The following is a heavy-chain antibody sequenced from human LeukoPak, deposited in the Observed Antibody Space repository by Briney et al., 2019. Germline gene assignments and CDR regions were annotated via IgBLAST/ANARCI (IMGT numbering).Heavy chain of an antibody. CDR1: GFTFSNYW. Sequence: PGGSLRLSCAASGFTFSNYWMHWVRQAPGKGLVWVSRINSDGSSTSYADSVKGRFTISRDNAKNTLYLQMNSLRAEDTAVYYCAKEFVVVPAELIYWGQGTLVTVSS. CDR3: AKEFVVVPAELIY. D-gene: IGHD2-2*01. V-gene: IGHV3-74*01. J-gene: IGHJ4*02. CDR2: INSDGSST.